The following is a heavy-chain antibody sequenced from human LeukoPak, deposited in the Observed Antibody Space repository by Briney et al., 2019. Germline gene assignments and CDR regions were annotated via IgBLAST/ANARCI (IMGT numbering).Heavy chain of an antibody. CDR3: ARGEWELTQWDY. D-gene: IGHD1-26*01. V-gene: IGHV4-59*08. J-gene: IGHJ4*02. CDR2: IYYSGST. Sequence: SETLSLTCTVSGGSISSYYWSWIRQPPGKGLEWIGYIYYSGSTNYNPSLKSRVTISVDTSKNQFSLKLSSVTAADTAVYYCARGEWELTQWDYWGQGTLVTVSS. CDR1: GGSISSYY.